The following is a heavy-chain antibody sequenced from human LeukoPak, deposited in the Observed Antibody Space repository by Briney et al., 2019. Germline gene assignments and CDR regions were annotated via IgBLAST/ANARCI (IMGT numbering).Heavy chain of an antibody. J-gene: IGHJ4*02. CDR3: AKVAKYYYGPETYYFFEQ. V-gene: IGHV3-7*01. Sequence: GGSLRLSCAASGFTFSSYEMNWVRQAPGKGLEWVANISQDGTEKYYVDSVKGRFTISRDYAKNSLYLQMNSLRVEDTAVYYCAKVAKYYYGPETYYFFEQWGQGTPVTASS. D-gene: IGHD3-10*01. CDR2: ISQDGTEK. CDR1: GFTFSSYE.